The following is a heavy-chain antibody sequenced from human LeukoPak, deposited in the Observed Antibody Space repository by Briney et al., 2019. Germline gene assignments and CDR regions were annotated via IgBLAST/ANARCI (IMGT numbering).Heavy chain of an antibody. D-gene: IGHD3-10*01. J-gene: IGHJ4*02. CDR3: ARDSTYYYESGSSGPHYFDN. Sequence: GGSLRLSCAASGSNFGNHAMHWVRQAPGKGLEWVSLIPSGGFYEYYADSVKGRFTISRDDSGNTLYLQLNSLRPEDTAVYYCARDSTYYYESGSSGPHYFDNWGQGTLVTVSS. V-gene: IGHV3-30-3*01. CDR2: IPSGGFYE. CDR1: GSNFGNHA.